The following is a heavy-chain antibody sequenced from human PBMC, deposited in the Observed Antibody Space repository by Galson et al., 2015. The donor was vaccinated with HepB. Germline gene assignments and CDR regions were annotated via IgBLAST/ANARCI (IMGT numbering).Heavy chain of an antibody. V-gene: IGHV4-31*03. CDR2: IYYSGST. J-gene: IGHJ4*02. Sequence: TLSLTCTVSGGSISSGGYYWSWIRQHPGKGLEWIGYIYYSGSTYYNPPPKSRITISVDTSKNQFSLKLSSVTAADTAVYYCARGGERDYDFWSGYYTGVSHFDYRGQGTLVTVSS. CDR1: GGSISSGGYY. CDR3: ARGGERDYDFWSGYYTGVSHFDY. D-gene: IGHD3-3*01.